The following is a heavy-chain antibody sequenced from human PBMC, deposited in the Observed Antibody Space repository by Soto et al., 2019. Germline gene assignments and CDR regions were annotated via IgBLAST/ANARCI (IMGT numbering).Heavy chain of an antibody. CDR1: GFTFSTYS. D-gene: IGHD3-22*01. Sequence: EVQLVESGGGLVKPGGSLRLSCAASGFTFSTYSMNWVRQAPGKGLEWVSSISSSSSDIYYADSVKGRFTISRDNAKNSLYLQMNSLRAEDTAVYYCAGYDSSGYYWPYYYYGMDVWGQGTTVTVSS. CDR3: AGYDSSGYYWPYYYYGMDV. J-gene: IGHJ6*02. V-gene: IGHV3-21*01. CDR2: ISSSSSDI.